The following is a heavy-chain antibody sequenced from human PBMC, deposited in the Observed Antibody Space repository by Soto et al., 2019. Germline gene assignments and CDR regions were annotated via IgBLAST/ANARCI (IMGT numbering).Heavy chain of an antibody. CDR1: GGSISSYY. D-gene: IGHD4-4*01. Sequence: PSETLSLTCTVSGGSISSYYWSWIRQPPGKGLEWIGYIYYSGSTNYNPSLKSRVTISVDTSKNQFSLKLSSVTAADTAVYYCARDGDDDYSNSTPLVGCWGQGTMVTVSS. CDR3: ARDGDDDYSNSTPLVGC. J-gene: IGHJ3*01. V-gene: IGHV4-59*01. CDR2: IYYSGST.